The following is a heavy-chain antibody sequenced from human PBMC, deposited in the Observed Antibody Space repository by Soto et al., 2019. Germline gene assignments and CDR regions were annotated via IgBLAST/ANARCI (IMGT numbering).Heavy chain of an antibody. CDR1: SGSISSSNW. CDR3: ARWYSSGWYYFDY. D-gene: IGHD6-19*01. V-gene: IGHV4-4*02. CDR2: IYHSGST. J-gene: IGHJ4*02. Sequence: SETLSLTCAVSSGSISSSNWWSWVRPPPGKGLEWIGEIYHSGSTNYNPSLKSRVTISVDNSKNTLYLQMNSLRAEDTAVYYCARWYSSGWYYFDYWGQGTLVTVSS.